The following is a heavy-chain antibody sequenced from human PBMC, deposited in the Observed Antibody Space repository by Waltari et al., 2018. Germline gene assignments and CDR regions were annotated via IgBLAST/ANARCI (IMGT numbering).Heavy chain of an antibody. CDR1: GGTFSSYA. Sequence: QVQLVQSGAEVKKPGSSVKVSCKASGGTFSSYAISWVRQAPGQGLECMGGIIPIFCTANYAQKFQGRVTITADESTSTAYMELSSLRSEDTAVYYCAGLIAAAGTDWFDPWGQGTLVTVSS. CDR2: IIPIFCTA. CDR3: AGLIAAAGTDWFDP. J-gene: IGHJ5*02. V-gene: IGHV1-69*01. D-gene: IGHD6-13*01.